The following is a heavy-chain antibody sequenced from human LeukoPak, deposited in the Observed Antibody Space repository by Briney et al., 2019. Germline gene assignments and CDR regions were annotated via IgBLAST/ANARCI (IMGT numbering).Heavy chain of an antibody. CDR1: GGSISSSNW. J-gene: IGHJ6*02. D-gene: IGHD6-19*01. Sequence: SGTLSLTCAVSGGSISSSNWWSWVRPPPGKGLEWIGEIYHSGSTNYNPSLKSRVTISVDKSKNQFSLKLSSVAAADTAVYYCARVSSGWSRLYYYGMDVWGQGTTVTVSS. CDR3: ARVSSGWSRLYYYGMDV. V-gene: IGHV4-4*02. CDR2: IYHSGST.